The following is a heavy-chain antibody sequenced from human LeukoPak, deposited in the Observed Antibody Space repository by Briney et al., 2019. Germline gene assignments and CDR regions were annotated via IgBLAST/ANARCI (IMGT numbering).Heavy chain of an antibody. CDR3: ARDDYDSSGYANLDY. CDR2: IIPILGIA. V-gene: IGHV1-69*04. Sequence: SVKVSCKASGGTFSSYAISWVRQAPGQGLEWMGRIIPILGIANYAQKFQGRVTITADKSTSTAYMELSSLRSEDTAVYYCARDDYDSSGYANLDYWGQGTLVTVSS. J-gene: IGHJ4*02. CDR1: GGTFSSYA. D-gene: IGHD3-22*01.